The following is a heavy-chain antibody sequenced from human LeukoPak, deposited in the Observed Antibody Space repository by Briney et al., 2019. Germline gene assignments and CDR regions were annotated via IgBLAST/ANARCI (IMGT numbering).Heavy chain of an antibody. V-gene: IGHV1-69*13. Sequence: SVKVSCKASGGTFSSYAISWVRQVPGQGLEWMGGIIPIFGTANYAQKFQGRVTITADESTSTAYMELSSLRSEDTAVYYCARGLVTRSFRVAFDIWGQGTMVTVSS. D-gene: IGHD2-21*02. J-gene: IGHJ3*02. CDR3: ARGLVTRSFRVAFDI. CDR1: GGTFSSYA. CDR2: IIPIFGTA.